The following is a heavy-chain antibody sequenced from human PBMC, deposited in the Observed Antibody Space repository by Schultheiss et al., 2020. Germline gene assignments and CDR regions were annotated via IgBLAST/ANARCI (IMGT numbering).Heavy chain of an antibody. Sequence: GSLRLSCAASGFTFSSYAMHWVRQAPGKGLEWVAVISYDGSNKYYADSVKGRFTISRDNSKNTLYLQMNSLRAEDTAVYYCARGNPIAAAGTEWFDPWGQGTLVTVAS. CDR1: GFTFSSYA. CDR3: ARGNPIAAAGTEWFDP. CDR2: ISYDGSNK. J-gene: IGHJ5*02. V-gene: IGHV3-30-3*01. D-gene: IGHD6-13*01.